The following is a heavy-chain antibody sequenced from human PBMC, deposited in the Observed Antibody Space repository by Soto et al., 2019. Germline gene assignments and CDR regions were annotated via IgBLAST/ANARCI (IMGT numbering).Heavy chain of an antibody. Sequence: HPGGSLRLSCAASGFTFSSYAMHWVRQAPGKGLEWVAVISYDGSNKYYADSVKGRFTISRDNSKNTLYLQMNSLRAEDTAVYYCAQAMYSSSRQTYYYYGMDVWGQGTTVTVSS. V-gene: IGHV3-30-3*01. J-gene: IGHJ6*02. CDR2: ISYDGSNK. CDR1: GFTFSSYA. D-gene: IGHD6-6*01. CDR3: AQAMYSSSRQTYYYYGMDV.